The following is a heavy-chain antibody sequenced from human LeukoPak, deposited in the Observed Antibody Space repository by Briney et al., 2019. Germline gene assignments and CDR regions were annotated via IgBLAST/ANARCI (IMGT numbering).Heavy chain of an antibody. V-gene: IGHV3-74*03. D-gene: IGHD3-10*01. J-gene: IGHJ4*02. CDR1: GFTFSNYW. Sequence: GGSLRLSCAASGFTFSNYWMHWVRQVPEKGLVWVSRINTDETSTKYADSVTSRFTISRDNAKNTLYLQMNSLRVEDTAVYFCARSPGGYFDNWGQGTLVTVSS. CDR2: INTDETST. CDR3: ARSPGGYFDN.